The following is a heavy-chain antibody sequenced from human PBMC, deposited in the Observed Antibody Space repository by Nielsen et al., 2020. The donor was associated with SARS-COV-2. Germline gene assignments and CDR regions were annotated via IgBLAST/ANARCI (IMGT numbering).Heavy chain of an antibody. Sequence: GGSLRLSCATSGFTFSSHALHWVRQAPGKGLQWMAIISYDGTEHYADSVKGRFTISRDNSKNTLYLQMNSLRAEDTAVYYCAKNAGQTSIFGVVITNYYMDVWGKGTTVTVSS. V-gene: IGHV3-30-3*02. J-gene: IGHJ6*03. CDR1: GFTFSSHA. CDR2: ISYDGTE. D-gene: IGHD3-3*01. CDR3: AKNAGQTSIFGVVITNYYMDV.